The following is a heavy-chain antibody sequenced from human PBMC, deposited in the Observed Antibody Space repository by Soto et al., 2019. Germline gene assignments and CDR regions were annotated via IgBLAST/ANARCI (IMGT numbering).Heavy chain of an antibody. J-gene: IGHJ4*02. D-gene: IGHD5-18*01. CDR2: ISGSGGST. CDR1: GFTFSSYA. CDR3: ATRPWIQLWLPFDY. Sequence: VGSLRLSCAASGFTFSSYAMSWVRQAPGKGLEWVSAISGSGGSTYYADSVKGRFTISRDNSKNTLYLQMNSLRAEDTAVYYCATRPWIQLWLPFDYWGQGTQVTVPS. V-gene: IGHV3-23*01.